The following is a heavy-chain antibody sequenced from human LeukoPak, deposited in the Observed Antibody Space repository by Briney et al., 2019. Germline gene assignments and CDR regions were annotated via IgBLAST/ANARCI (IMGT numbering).Heavy chain of an antibody. D-gene: IGHD3-10*01. CDR1: GFSLSSYA. Sequence: GGSLRLSCTVSGFSLSSYAMSWVRRAPGKGLEWVSATSSSDDGTYYADSVKGRFTISRDNSKNMLYLEVISPTAEDTAVYYCAKDDAWLRFGEWSQGTLVTVSS. CDR3: AKDDAWLRFGE. V-gene: IGHV3-23*01. J-gene: IGHJ4*02. CDR2: TSSSDDGT.